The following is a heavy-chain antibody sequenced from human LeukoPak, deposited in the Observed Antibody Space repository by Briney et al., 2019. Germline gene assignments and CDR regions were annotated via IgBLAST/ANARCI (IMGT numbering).Heavy chain of an antibody. V-gene: IGHV1-8*01. CDR1: GYTFTSYD. CDR2: MNPNSGNT. CDR3: ATNDYGGNSDWFDP. D-gene: IGHD4-23*01. J-gene: IGHJ5*02. Sequence: ASVKVSRKASGYTFTSYDINWVRQATGQGLEWLGWMNPNSGNTGYAQKFQGRVTMTRNTSISTAYMELSSLRSEDTAVYYCATNDYGGNSDWFDPWGQGTLVTVSS.